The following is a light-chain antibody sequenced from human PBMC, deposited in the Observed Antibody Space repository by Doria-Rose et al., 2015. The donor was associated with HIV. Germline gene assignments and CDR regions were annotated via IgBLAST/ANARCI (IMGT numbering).Light chain of an antibody. CDR1: QDISNS. J-gene: IGKJ1*01. V-gene: IGKV1-8*01. CDR2: AAS. Sequence: AIRMPQSPSSLSASTGDRVTITCRASQDISNSLAWYQQKPGKAPKLLIYAASTLQSGVPSGFSGSGSGTDFTLTISYLQSEDFATYYCQQYYSYPPTFGQGTKVEVK. CDR3: QQYYSYPPT.